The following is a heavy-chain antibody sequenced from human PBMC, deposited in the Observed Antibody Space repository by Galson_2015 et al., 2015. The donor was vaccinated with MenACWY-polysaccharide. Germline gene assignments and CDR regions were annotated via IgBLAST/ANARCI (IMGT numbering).Heavy chain of an antibody. D-gene: IGHD6-13*01. Sequence: SLRLSCAASGFTFSSYAMSWVRQAPGKGLEWVSATSGSGGSTYYADSVKGRFTISRDNSKNTLYLQMNSLRAEDTAVYYCAKEFAAGTRFDPWGQGTLVTVSS. CDR3: AKEFAAGTRFDP. CDR1: GFTFSSYA. J-gene: IGHJ5*02. V-gene: IGHV3-23*01. CDR2: TSGSGGST.